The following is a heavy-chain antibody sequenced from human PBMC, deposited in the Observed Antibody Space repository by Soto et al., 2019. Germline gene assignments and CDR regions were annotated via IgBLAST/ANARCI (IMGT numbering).Heavy chain of an antibody. CDR2: IYPGDSDT. CDR3: VRSGVLRYSEGFYX. D-gene: IGHD3-9*01. J-gene: IGHJ4*02. V-gene: IGHV5-51*01. CDR1: GYSFTSYW. Sequence: GESLQISCKGSGYSFTSYWIGWVRQMPGKGLEWMGIIYPGDSDTRYSPSFQGQVTISADKSIITAYLQWSSLQASDTAMYYCVRSGVLRYSEGFYXSGQATLVTVSX.